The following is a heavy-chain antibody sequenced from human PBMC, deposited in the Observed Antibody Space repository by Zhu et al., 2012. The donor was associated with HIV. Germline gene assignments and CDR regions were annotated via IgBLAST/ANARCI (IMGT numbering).Heavy chain of an antibody. CDR1: GGSFSGNY. CDR2: INHSRRT. Sequence: QVHLQQWGAGLLKPSETLSLTCGVYGGSFSGNYWTWIRQVPEKGLEWIGEINHSRRTKYNPSLKSRVTISIDASKNQFSLNLTSVTAADTAVYYCAEIGEHTYGAVDYWGPGTLVTVSS. D-gene: IGHD4/OR15-4a*01. V-gene: IGHV4-34*02. CDR3: AEIGEHTYGAVDY. J-gene: IGHJ4*02.